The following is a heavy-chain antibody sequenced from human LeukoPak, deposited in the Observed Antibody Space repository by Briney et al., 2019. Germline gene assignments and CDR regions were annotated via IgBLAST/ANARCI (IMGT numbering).Heavy chain of an antibody. D-gene: IGHD2-15*01. CDR2: ISSSSSYI. CDR1: GFTSSSYS. V-gene: IGHV3-21*01. Sequence: PGGSLRLSCAASGFTSSSYSMNWVRQAPGKGLEWVSSISSSSSYIYYADSVKGRFTISRDNAKNSLYLQMNSLRAEDTAVYYCARDPDPIVVVVAATGDPWGQGTLVTVSS. J-gene: IGHJ5*02. CDR3: ARDPDPIVVVVAATGDP.